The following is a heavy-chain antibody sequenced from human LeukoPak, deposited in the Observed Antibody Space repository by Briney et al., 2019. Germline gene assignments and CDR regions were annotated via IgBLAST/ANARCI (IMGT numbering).Heavy chain of an antibody. V-gene: IGHV4-39*01. CDR2: LYFSGST. J-gene: IGHJ5*02. Sequence: PSETLSLTCTVSGDSISSSDYCWSWIRQPPGRGLEFVGCLYFSGSTYYNPSLNGRVTISVDTSKNQLSLNLYSMTAADTALYFCARHRSHHGWFDPWGQGTLVTVSS. CDR1: GDSISSSDYC. D-gene: IGHD2-8*01. CDR3: ARHRSHHGWFDP.